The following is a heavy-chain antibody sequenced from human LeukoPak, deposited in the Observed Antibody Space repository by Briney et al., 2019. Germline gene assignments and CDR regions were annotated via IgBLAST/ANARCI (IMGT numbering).Heavy chain of an antibody. Sequence: ASVKVSCKASGYTFTSYYMHWVRQAPGQGLEWMGIINPNGGSTSYAQKFQGRVTMTRDTSTSTVYMELSSLRSEDTAVYYCARGIEQLWLQNWFDPWGQGTLVTVSS. D-gene: IGHD5-18*01. CDR2: INPNGGST. J-gene: IGHJ5*02. V-gene: IGHV1-46*01. CDR3: ARGIEQLWLQNWFDP. CDR1: GYTFTSYY.